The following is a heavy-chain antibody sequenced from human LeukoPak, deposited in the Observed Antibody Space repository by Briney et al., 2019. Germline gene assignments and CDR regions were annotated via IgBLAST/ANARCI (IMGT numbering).Heavy chain of an antibody. Sequence: GSLRLSCAASGFTFSDAWMSWVRQPPGKGLEWIGEINHSGSTNYNPSLKSRVTISVDTSKNQFSLKLSSVTAADTAVYYCARGSLMGMGAIAAHGHYMDVWGKGTTVTVSS. D-gene: IGHD6-13*01. V-gene: IGHV4-34*01. CDR1: GFTFSDAW. CDR2: INHSGST. J-gene: IGHJ6*03. CDR3: ARGSLMGMGAIAAHGHYMDV.